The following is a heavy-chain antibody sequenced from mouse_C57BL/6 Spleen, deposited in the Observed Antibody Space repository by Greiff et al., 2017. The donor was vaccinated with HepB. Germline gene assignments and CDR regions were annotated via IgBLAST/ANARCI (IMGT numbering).Heavy chain of an antibody. CDR1: GYTFTSYW. Sequence: QVHVKQPGAELVKPGASVKLSCKASGYTFTSYWMHWVKQRPGQGLEWIGMIHPNSGSTNYNEKFKSKATLTVDKSSSTAYMQLSSLTSEDSAVYYCARGGYGSRFDYWGQGTTLTVSS. CDR3: ARGGYGSRFDY. J-gene: IGHJ2*01. D-gene: IGHD1-1*01. CDR2: IHPNSGST. V-gene: IGHV1-64*01.